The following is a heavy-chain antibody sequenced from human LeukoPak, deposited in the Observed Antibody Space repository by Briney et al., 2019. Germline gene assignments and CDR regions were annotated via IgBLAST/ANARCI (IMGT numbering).Heavy chain of an antibody. Sequence: GGSLRLSCAASGFTFSSYGMHWVRQASGKGLEWVAVIWYDGSNKYYADSVKGRFTISRDNSKNTLYLQMNSLRAEDTAVYYCARGGDIVVVPAAILDYWGQGTLVTVSS. CDR1: GFTFSSYG. CDR3: ARGGDIVVVPAAILDY. V-gene: IGHV3-33*01. J-gene: IGHJ4*02. CDR2: IWYDGSNK. D-gene: IGHD2-2*01.